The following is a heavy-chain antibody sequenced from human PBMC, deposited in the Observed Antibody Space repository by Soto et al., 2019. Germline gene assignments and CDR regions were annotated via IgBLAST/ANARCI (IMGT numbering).Heavy chain of an antibody. J-gene: IGHJ6*02. CDR2: ISSSSSYI. CDR1: GFTFSTYS. Sequence: PGGSLRLSCAASGFTFSTYSMNWVRRAPGKGLEWVSSISSSSSYIYYADSVKGRFTISRDNAKNSLYLQMNSLRAEDTAVYYCARYDSSGYYWPYYYYGMDVWGQGTTVTVSS. CDR3: ARYDSSGYYWPYYYYGMDV. D-gene: IGHD3-22*01. V-gene: IGHV3-21*01.